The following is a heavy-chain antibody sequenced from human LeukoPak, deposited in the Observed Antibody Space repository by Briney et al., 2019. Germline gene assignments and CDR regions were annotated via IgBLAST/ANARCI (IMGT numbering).Heavy chain of an antibody. CDR3: ARDRSGYCSSISCYWGSFDY. CDR2: ISSDGSNR. CDR1: GFTFSSYA. Sequence: GRSLRLSCAASGFTFSSYAMHWARQAPGKGLEWVAVISSDGSNRYYADSVKGRFTISRDNSKNTLYLQMNSLRAEDTAVYYCARDRSGYCSSISCYWGSFDYWGQGTLVTVSS. D-gene: IGHD2-2*01. V-gene: IGHV3-30-3*01. J-gene: IGHJ4*02.